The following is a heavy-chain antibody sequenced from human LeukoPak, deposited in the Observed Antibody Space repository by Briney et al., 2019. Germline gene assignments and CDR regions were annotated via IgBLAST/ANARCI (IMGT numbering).Heavy chain of an antibody. Sequence: GESLKISCKGSGYSLTSYWIGWVRQMPGKGLEWMGIIYPGDSDTRYSPSFQGQVTISADKSISTAYLQWSSLKASDTAMYYCARHPYSSGWFTSGYFQHWGQGTLVTVSS. CDR3: ARHPYSSGWFTSGYFQH. J-gene: IGHJ1*01. V-gene: IGHV5-51*01. D-gene: IGHD6-19*01. CDR1: GYSLTSYW. CDR2: IYPGDSDT.